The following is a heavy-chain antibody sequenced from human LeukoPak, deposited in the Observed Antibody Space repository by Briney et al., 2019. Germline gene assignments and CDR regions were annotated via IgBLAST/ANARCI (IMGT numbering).Heavy chain of an antibody. CDR2: MNPNSGNT. D-gene: IGHD2-15*01. V-gene: IGHV1-8*01. Sequence: ASVKVSCKASGYTFTSYDINWVRQATGQGLEWMGWMNPNSGNTGYAQKFQGRVTMTRNTSISTAYMELSSLRSEDTAVYYCARECGGSCYSPDYYYYYGMDVWGQGTTVTVSS. J-gene: IGHJ6*02. CDR3: ARECGGSCYSPDYYYYYGMDV. CDR1: GYTFTSYD.